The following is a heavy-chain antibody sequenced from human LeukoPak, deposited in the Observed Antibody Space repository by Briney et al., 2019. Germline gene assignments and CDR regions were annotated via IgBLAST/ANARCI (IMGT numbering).Heavy chain of an antibody. CDR2: ISSDGSTT. Sequence: GGSLRLSCAASGFTFSSYGMHWVRQAPGKGLVWVSRISSDGSTTNYADSVKGRFTISRDNAKNTLYLQMNRLRADDTAVYYCARGGGVGATTDFLWGQGTLVTVSS. D-gene: IGHD1-26*01. CDR3: ARGGGVGATTDFL. J-gene: IGHJ4*02. CDR1: GFTFSSYG. V-gene: IGHV3-74*01.